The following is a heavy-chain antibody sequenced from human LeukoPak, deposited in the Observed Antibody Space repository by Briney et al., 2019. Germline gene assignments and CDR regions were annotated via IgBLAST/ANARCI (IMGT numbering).Heavy chain of an antibody. CDR2: IYTSGST. Sequence: SETLSLTCTVSGGSISSYYWSWIRQPAGKGLEWIGRIYTSGSTNYNPSLKSRVTMSVDTSKNQFSLKLSSVTAADTAVYYCAGDAVRQVVRGAIYVPNDAFDIWGQGTMVTVSS. V-gene: IGHV4-4*07. D-gene: IGHD3-10*01. CDR1: GGSISSYY. CDR3: AGDAVRQVVRGAIYVPNDAFDI. J-gene: IGHJ3*02.